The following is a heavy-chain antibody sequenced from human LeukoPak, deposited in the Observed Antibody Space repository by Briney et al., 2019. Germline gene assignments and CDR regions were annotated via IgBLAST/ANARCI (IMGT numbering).Heavy chain of an antibody. J-gene: IGHJ5*02. V-gene: IGHV4-59*08. CDR3: ARSPWYGSSYNWLDP. CDR1: GGSISSYH. Sequence: SETLSLTCTVSGGSISSYHWSWIRQPPGKGLEWIGYIYYSGSTNYNPSLKSRVTISVDTSKNQFSLKLSSVTAADTAVYYCARSPWYGSSYNWLDPWGQGTLVTVSS. D-gene: IGHD6-13*01. CDR2: IYYSGST.